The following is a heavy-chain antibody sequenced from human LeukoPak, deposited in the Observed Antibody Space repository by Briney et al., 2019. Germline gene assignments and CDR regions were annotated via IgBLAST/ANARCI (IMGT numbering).Heavy chain of an antibody. J-gene: IGHJ3*02. V-gene: IGHV1-46*01. CDR2: INPSGGST. Sequence: ASVKVSCKASGYTFTRYYMHWVRQAPGQGFEWMGIINPSGGSTSYAQKFQGRVTMTRDTSTSTVYMELSSLRSEDTAVYYCARASGLLDAFDIWGQGTMVTVSS. CDR3: ARASGLLDAFDI. CDR1: GYTFTRYY.